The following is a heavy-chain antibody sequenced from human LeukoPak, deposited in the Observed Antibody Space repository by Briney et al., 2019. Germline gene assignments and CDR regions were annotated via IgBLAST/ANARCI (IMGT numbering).Heavy chain of an antibody. CDR3: ARVSERGWFDP. J-gene: IGHJ5*02. CDR1: GGSIRSYY. CDR2: IYDSGST. V-gene: IGHV4-59*01. Sequence: PSETLSLTCTVSGGSIRSYYWSWIRQPPGKGLEWIAYIYDSGSTNYTPSLKTRVTISLDTSKNQFSLKLRSVTAADTAVYYCARVSERGWFDPWGQGTLVTVSS.